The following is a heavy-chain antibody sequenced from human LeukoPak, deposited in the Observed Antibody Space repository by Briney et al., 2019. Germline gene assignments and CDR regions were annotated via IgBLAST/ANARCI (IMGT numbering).Heavy chain of an antibody. CDR3: TSGYCSGGSCYQGAGY. CDR2: IRNKPNSYTT. V-gene: IGHV3-72*01. J-gene: IGHJ4*02. D-gene: IGHD2-15*01. Sequence: GGSLRLSCAVSGFTFSDHYMDWVRQAPGKGLQWVGRIRNKPNSYTTDFAASVKGRFTISRDDSKNSLYLQMNSLKTEDTAVYYCTSGYCSGGSCYQGAGYWGQGALVTVSS. CDR1: GFTFSDHY.